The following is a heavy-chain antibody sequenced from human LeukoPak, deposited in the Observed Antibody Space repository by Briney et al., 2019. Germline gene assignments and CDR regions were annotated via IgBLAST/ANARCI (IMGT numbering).Heavy chain of an antibody. J-gene: IGHJ4*02. CDR3: AKDLGWINFAY. Sequence: PGGSLRLSCAASGFTFTSYNMNWVRQTPGKGLEWVSSITSSSHYIYYADSVRGRFTISRDNSKNTLYLQMNSLRAEDTAVYYCAKDLGWINFAYWGQGTLVTVSS. CDR2: ITSSSHYI. D-gene: IGHD5-12*01. CDR1: GFTFTSYN. V-gene: IGHV3-21*04.